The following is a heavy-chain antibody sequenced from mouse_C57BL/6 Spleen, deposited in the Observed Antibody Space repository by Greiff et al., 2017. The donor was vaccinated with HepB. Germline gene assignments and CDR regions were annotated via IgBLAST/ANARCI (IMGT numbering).Heavy chain of an antibody. Sequence: EVQLVESGGGLVQPKGSLKLSCAASGFSFNTYAMNWVRQAPGKGLEWVARIRSKSNNYATYYADSVKDRFTISRDDSESMLYLQMNNLKTEDTAMYYCVRQLYDGYWNYFDYWGQGTTLTVSS. V-gene: IGHV10-1*01. J-gene: IGHJ2*01. D-gene: IGHD2-3*01. CDR3: VRQLYDGYWNYFDY. CDR2: IRSKSNNYAT. CDR1: GFSFNTYA.